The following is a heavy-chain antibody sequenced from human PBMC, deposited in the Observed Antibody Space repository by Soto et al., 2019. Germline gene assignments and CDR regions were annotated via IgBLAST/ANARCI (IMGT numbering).Heavy chain of an antibody. V-gene: IGHV3-23*01. J-gene: IGHJ4*02. Sequence: EGLLLESGGGLIQPGGSLRLSCAASGFTFSSYSMNWVRQAPGKGLEWVSVVGVDGRTKFYADSVMGRFTIYRDNSQNTLYLQMNSLRAEDTAVYYCAKKYGDWGYFDSWGQGALVTVSS. CDR2: VGVDGRTK. D-gene: IGHD2-21*02. CDR1: GFTFSSYS. CDR3: AKKYGDWGYFDS.